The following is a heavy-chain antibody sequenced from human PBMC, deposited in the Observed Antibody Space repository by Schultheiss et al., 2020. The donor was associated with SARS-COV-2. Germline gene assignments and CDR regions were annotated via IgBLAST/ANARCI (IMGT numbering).Heavy chain of an antibody. Sequence: GESLKISCAASGFTFTRHWMTWVRQAPGKGPEWVANIKKDGTEKYYADSVKGRFTISRDNSKNTLYLQMNSLRAEDTAVYYCGKRPPAAHYYGMDVWGQGNTVTVSS. J-gene: IGHJ6*02. CDR3: GKRPPAAHYYGMDV. V-gene: IGHV3-7*01. CDR2: IKKDGTEK. CDR1: GFTFTRHW. D-gene: IGHD2-15*01.